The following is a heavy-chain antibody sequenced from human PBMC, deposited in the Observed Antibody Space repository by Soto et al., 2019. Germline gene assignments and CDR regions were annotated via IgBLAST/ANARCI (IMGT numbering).Heavy chain of an antibody. V-gene: IGHV4-34*01. D-gene: IGHD3-22*01. Sequence: QVQLQQWGAGLLKPSETLSLTCAVYGGSFSGYYWSWIRQPPGKGLEWIGEINHSGSTNYNPSLKIRVTISVDTSKSKFSLKLSSVTAADTAVYYCARGHEDITIIVVVITSNNWFDPWGQGTLVTVSS. J-gene: IGHJ5*02. CDR3: ARGHEDITIIVVVITSNNWFDP. CDR1: GGSFSGYY. CDR2: INHSGST.